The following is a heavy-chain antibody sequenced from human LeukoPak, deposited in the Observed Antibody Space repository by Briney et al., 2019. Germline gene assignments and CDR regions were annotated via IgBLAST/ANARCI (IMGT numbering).Heavy chain of an antibody. V-gene: IGHV3-64*01. CDR3: ASGGYSSGWDAFDI. Sequence: GGSLRLSCAASGFTFSSYAMHWVRQAPGKGLEYVSAIGSNGGSTYYANSVKGRFTISRDNSKNTLYLQMGSLRAEDMAVYYCASGGYSSGWDAFDIWGQGTMVTVSS. CDR2: IGSNGGST. J-gene: IGHJ3*02. CDR1: GFTFSSYA. D-gene: IGHD6-19*01.